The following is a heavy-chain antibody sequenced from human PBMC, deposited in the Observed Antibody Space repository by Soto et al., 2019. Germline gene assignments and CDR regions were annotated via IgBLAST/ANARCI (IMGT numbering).Heavy chain of an antibody. CDR1: GFTFGDYA. J-gene: IGHJ3*02. Sequence: VQLVESGGDLVQPGRSLRLSCTTSGFTFGDYAVSWLRQAPGKGLEWISFIRSKASGGTAEYAASVKGRFTISRDDSNSIAYLQMNSLKTEDTAVYYCTRDLLGVRAFDMWGQGTMVTVSS. V-gene: IGHV3-49*03. CDR2: IRSKASGGTA. D-gene: IGHD3-16*01. CDR3: TRDLLGVRAFDM.